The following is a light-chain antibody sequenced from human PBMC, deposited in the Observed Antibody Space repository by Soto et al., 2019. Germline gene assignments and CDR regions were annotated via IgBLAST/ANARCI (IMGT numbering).Light chain of an antibody. V-gene: IGKV4-1*01. CDR1: QSILYRSNNKHY. CDR3: QQYYTIPWT. Sequence: DIVMTQSPDSLAVSLGERATINCKSSQSILYRSNNKHYLAWYQQKSGQPPKLLIYWASTRESGVPDRFSGSGSATDFTLTSSSLQAEDVAVYYCQQYYTIPWTFGQGTKVEIK. CDR2: WAS. J-gene: IGKJ1*01.